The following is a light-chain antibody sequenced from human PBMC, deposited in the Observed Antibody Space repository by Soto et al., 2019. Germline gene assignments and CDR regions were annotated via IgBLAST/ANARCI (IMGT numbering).Light chain of an antibody. J-gene: IGKJ2*01. V-gene: IGKV3-20*01. CDR3: QQYDTSLYT. CDR2: VES. CDR1: QSVSNIY. Sequence: EIVLTQSPGTLSLSPGERATLSCRASQSVSNIYLAWYQQKPGQAPRLLIYVESSRATGIPDRFSGSGYGTDFTLTISRLEPEDFAVYYCQQYDTSLYTFGQGTKLEIK.